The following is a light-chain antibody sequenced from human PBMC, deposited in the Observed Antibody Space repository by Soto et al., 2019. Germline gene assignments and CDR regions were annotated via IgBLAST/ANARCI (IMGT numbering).Light chain of an antibody. CDR1: SSNIGAGYD. J-gene: IGLJ1*01. CDR2: GNN. Sequence: SALTQAPSISGAPGQRVTISCTGSSSNIGAGYDVHWFQQFPGTAPRLLIHGNNNRPSGVPDRFSGSESGTSASLAIAGLQAGDEAIYYCQSFDSDLSAFVFGTGTKVTVL. CDR3: QSFDSDLSAFV. V-gene: IGLV1-40*01.